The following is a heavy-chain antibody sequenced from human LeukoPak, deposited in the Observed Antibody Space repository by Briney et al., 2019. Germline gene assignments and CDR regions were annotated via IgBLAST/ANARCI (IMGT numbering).Heavy chain of an antibody. V-gene: IGHV4-59*01. CDR3: AGGLGIFDY. CDR1: GGSIRSYY. CDR2: IYYSGST. J-gene: IGHJ4*02. Sequence: PSETLSLTCTVSGGSIRSYYWTWMRQPPGKGLEWIGHIYYSGSTDYNSSLKSRVTISVDASKNQFSLKLTSVTAADTAVYYCAGGLGIFDYWGQGALVTVSS. D-gene: IGHD7-27*01.